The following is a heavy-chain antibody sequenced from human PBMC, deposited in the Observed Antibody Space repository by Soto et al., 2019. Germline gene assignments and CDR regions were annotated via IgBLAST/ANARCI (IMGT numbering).Heavy chain of an antibody. D-gene: IGHD6-13*01. V-gene: IGHV1-18*01. CDR3: ARDRPEAAAGPLDY. CDR1: GYTFTSYG. CDR2: ISAYNGNT. J-gene: IGHJ4*02. Sequence: ASVKVFCKASGYTFTSYGISWVRQAPGQGLEWMGWISAYNGNTNYAQKLQGRVTMTTDTSTSTAYMELRSLRSDDTAVYYCARDRPEAAAGPLDYWGQGTLVTVSS.